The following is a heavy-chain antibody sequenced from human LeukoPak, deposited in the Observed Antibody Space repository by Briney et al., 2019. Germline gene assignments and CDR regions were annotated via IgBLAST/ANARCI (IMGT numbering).Heavy chain of an antibody. V-gene: IGHV4-31*03. D-gene: IGHD6-13*01. J-gene: IGHJ5*02. CDR3: ARALYSSSWCVRNWFDP. CDR2: IYYSGST. Sequence: SETLSLTCTVSGGSISSGGYYWSWIRQHPGKGLEWIGYIYYSGSTYYNPSLKSRVTISVDTSKNQFSLKLSSVTAADTAVYYCARALYSSSWCVRNWFDPWGQGTLVTVSS. CDR1: GGSISSGGYY.